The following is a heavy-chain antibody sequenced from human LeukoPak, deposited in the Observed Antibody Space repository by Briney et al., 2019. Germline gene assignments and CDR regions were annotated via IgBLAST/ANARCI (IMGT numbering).Heavy chain of an antibody. J-gene: IGHJ4*02. Sequence: PSETLSLTCAVYGDSFSGYYWSWIRQPPGKGLEWIAEINHRGSTHYNPSLKSRVTISVDTSKNQFSLKLSSVTAADTAVYYCARWYDSSGYFDYWGQGTLVTVSS. CDR2: INHRGST. V-gene: IGHV4-34*01. CDR3: ARWYDSSGYFDY. D-gene: IGHD3-22*01. CDR1: GDSFSGYY.